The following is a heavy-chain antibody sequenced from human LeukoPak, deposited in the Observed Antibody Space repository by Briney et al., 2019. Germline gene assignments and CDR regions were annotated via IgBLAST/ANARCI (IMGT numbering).Heavy chain of an antibody. D-gene: IGHD6-13*01. J-gene: IGHJ4*02. CDR1: GASSSAYY. Sequence: SETLSLTCAVSGASSSAYYWTWIRQPPGKGLEWIGSIYYSGSTYYNPSLKSRVTISVDTSKNQFSLKLSSVTAADTAVYYCARHTGYSSSFDYWGQGTLVTVSS. CDR2: IYYSGST. CDR3: ARHTGYSSSFDY. V-gene: IGHV4-39*01.